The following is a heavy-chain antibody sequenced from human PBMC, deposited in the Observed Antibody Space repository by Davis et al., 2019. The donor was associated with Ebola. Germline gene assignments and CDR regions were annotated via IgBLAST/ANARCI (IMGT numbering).Heavy chain of an antibody. J-gene: IGHJ5*02. CDR2: MNPNSGNT. CDR1: GYTFTSYD. V-gene: IGHV1-8*03. Sequence: ASVKVSCKASGYTFTSYDINWVRQATGQGLEWMGWMNPNSGNTGYAQKFQGRVTITRNTSISTAYMELSSLRSDDTAVYYCASLGYYGSGRIGENWFDPWGQGTLVTVSS. D-gene: IGHD3-10*01. CDR3: ASLGYYGSGRIGENWFDP.